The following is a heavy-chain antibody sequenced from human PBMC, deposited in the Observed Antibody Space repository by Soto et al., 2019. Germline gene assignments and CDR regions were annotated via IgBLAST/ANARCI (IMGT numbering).Heavy chain of an antibody. V-gene: IGHV4-59*01. J-gene: IGHJ4*02. CDR1: GGSISDYY. CDR2: TYYGWNT. Sequence: PEETLSLTCSVSGGSISDYYWSWIRQPPGKGLEWIGYTYYGWNTNYNPSLKSRVTISVDTSKNQFSLKLISVTAADTAVYYCARDREYYDSSGLYFDYWGQGTLVTVSS. CDR3: ARDREYYDSSGLYFDY. D-gene: IGHD3-22*01.